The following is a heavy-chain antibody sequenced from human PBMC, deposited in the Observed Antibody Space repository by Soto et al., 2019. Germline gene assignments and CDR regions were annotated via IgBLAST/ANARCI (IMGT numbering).Heavy chain of an antibody. V-gene: IGHV3-30*18. CDR3: AKDLRLHLPPV. CDR1: GFTFSSYG. D-gene: IGHD6-25*01. Sequence: GGSLRLSCAASGFTFSSYGMHWVRQAPGKGLEWVAVISYDGSNKYYADSVKGRFTISRDNSKNTLYLQMNSLRAEDTAVYYCAKDLRLHLPPVWGQGTTVTVSS. J-gene: IGHJ6*02. CDR2: ISYDGSNK.